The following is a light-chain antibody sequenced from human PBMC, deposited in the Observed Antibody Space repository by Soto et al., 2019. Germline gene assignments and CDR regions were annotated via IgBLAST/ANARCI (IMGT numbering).Light chain of an antibody. J-gene: IGKJ4*01. CDR2: TAS. Sequence: AIQMTQSPSSLSASIGDRVTITCRASQAIRSDLGWYQQKPGKAPKVLIYTASTLQTGVLSRFSGSGSGTDFTLTISSLQPEDFATYYCLQDNDFPVTFGGGTKVE. V-gene: IGKV1-6*01. CDR3: LQDNDFPVT. CDR1: QAIRSD.